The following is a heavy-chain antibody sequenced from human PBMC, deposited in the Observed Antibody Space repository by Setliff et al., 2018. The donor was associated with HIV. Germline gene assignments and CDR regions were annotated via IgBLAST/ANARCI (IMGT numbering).Heavy chain of an antibody. Sequence: LSCAASGFTFSTFSIHWVRQAPGKGLEWVAVISYDGSNKYYVDSVRGRFTISRDNAKNSVYLQMNSLRAEDTAVYYCARSTPGAFYYYYGMDVWGQGITVTVSS. J-gene: IGHJ6*02. CDR3: ARSTPGAFYYYYGMDV. CDR2: ISYDGSNK. V-gene: IGHV3-30*03. CDR1: GFTFSTFS.